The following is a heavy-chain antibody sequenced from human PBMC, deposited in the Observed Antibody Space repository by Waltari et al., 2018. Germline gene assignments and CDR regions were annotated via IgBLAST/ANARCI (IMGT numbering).Heavy chain of an antibody. CDR3: AKSSSWTSDY. Sequence: EVQLLESGGGLVQPGGSLRLSCAASGFTFSSYAMSWVRQAPGKGLEWVSVIYSGGSTYYADSVKGRFTISRDNYKNTLYLQMNSLRAEDTAVYYCAKSSSWTSDYWGQGTLVTVSS. J-gene: IGHJ4*02. CDR2: IYSGGST. D-gene: IGHD6-13*01. CDR1: GFTFSSYA. V-gene: IGHV3-23*03.